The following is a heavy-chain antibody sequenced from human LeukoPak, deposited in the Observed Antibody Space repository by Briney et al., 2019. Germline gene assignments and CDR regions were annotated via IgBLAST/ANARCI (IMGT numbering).Heavy chain of an antibody. Sequence: SETLSLTCTVSGGSISSYYWSWIRQHAGKGLEWIGRIYTSGSTNYNPSLKSRVTMSVDTSKNQFSLKLSSVTAADTAVYYCARDVTTILSTSYMDVWGKGTTVTVSS. CDR2: IYTSGST. D-gene: IGHD3-22*01. CDR1: GGSISSYY. V-gene: IGHV4-4*07. CDR3: ARDVTTILSTSYMDV. J-gene: IGHJ6*03.